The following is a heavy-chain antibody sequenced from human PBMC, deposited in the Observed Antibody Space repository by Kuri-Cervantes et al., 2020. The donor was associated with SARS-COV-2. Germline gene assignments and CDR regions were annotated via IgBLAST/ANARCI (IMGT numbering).Heavy chain of an antibody. J-gene: IGHJ6*02. Sequence: GGSLRLSCAASGFTCSNYGMHWVRQAPGKGLEWVAVISYNGSNEYYADSVKGRFTISRDNSKNTLYLQVNSLRAEDTSVYYCAKDPGTMARGHYYYGMDVWGQGTTVTVSS. V-gene: IGHV3-30*18. CDR2: ISYNGSNE. D-gene: IGHD3-10*01. CDR3: AKDPGTMARGHYYYGMDV. CDR1: GFTCSNYG.